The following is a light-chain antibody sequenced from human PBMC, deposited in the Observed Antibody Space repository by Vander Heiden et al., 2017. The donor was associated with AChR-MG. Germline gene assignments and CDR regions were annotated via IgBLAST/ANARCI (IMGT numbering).Light chain of an antibody. V-gene: IGLV2-14*03. J-gene: IGLJ2*01. CDR2: DVS. CDR3: SSYTSSRDVV. Sequence: SALPQPAHVSGSPGQSITISCTGTSRDVGGYNYVSWYQQHPGKAPKLMIYDVSNRPSGVSNRFSGSKSGNTASLTISGLQAEDEADYYCSSYTSSRDVVFGGGTKLTVL. CDR1: SRDVGGYNY.